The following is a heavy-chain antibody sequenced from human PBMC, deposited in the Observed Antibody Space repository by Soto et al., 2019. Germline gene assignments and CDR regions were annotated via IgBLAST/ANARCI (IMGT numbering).Heavy chain of an antibody. J-gene: IGHJ1*01. Sequence: ASVKVSCKASGGTFSSYAISWVRQAPGQGLEWMGGIIPIFGTANYAQKFQGRVTITADESTSTAYMELSSLRSEDTAVYYCATPDYYDSSGQSRGLGPFQHWGQGTLVTVSS. D-gene: IGHD3-22*01. CDR3: ATPDYYDSSGQSRGLGPFQH. CDR1: GGTFSSYA. V-gene: IGHV1-69*13. CDR2: IIPIFGTA.